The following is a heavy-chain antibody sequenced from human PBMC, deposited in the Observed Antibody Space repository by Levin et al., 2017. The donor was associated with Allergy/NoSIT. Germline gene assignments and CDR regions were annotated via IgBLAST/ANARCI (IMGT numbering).Heavy chain of an antibody. CDR3: AKGRYSLDY. CDR1: GFTFNNYA. J-gene: IGHJ4*02. V-gene: IGHV3-23*01. Sequence: GGSLRLSCAASGFTFNNYAMTWVRQAPGKGLEWVSGISASGGSTYYADSVMGRFTVSRDNSKNTLYLQVNSLRGEDTAIYDCAKGRYSLDYWGQGTLVTVSS. CDR2: ISASGGST. D-gene: IGHD2-15*01.